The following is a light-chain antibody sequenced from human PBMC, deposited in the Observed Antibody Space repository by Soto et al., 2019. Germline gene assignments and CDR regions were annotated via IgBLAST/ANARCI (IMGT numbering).Light chain of an antibody. V-gene: IGKV3-15*01. CDR3: QQYNNWPPFT. J-gene: IGKJ3*01. CDR1: QSVSSN. CDR2: AAS. Sequence: EIVMTQSPATRSVSPGERATLSCRASQSVSSNLAWYQQKPGQAPRLLIYAASTRATRIPARFSGSGSGTEFTLTISSLQSEDFAVYFCQQYNNWPPFTFGPGTKVDIK.